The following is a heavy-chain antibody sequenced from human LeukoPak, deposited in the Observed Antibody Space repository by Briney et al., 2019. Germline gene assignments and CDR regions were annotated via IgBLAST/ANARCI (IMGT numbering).Heavy chain of an antibody. D-gene: IGHD5-18*01. CDR3: ARRVDTAMVYGHWYFDL. Sequence: NLGESLKISCKGSGYSFTSYWIGWVCQMPGKGLEWMGIIYPGDSDTRYSPSFQGQVTISADKSISTAYLQWSSLKASDTAMYYCARRVDTAMVYGHWYFDLWGRGTLVTVSS. J-gene: IGHJ2*01. CDR1: GYSFTSYW. CDR2: IYPGDSDT. V-gene: IGHV5-51*01.